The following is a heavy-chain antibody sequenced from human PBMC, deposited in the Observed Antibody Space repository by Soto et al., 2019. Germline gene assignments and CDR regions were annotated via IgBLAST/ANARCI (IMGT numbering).Heavy chain of an antibody. CDR1: GGSISSYY. CDR3: ARASMVRGDLDY. CDR2: IYYSGST. Sequence: SETLSLTCTVSGGSISSYYWSWIRQPPGKGLEWIGYIYYSGSTNYNPSLKSRVTISVDTSKNQFSLKLSSVTAADTAVYYCARASMVRGDLDYWGQGTLVTVSS. J-gene: IGHJ4*02. D-gene: IGHD3-10*01. V-gene: IGHV4-59*01.